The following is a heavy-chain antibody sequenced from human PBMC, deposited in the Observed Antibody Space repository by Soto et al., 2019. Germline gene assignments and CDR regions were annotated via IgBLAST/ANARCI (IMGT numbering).Heavy chain of an antibody. CDR2: ISYDGSNK. CDR3: AKDRGWYSYYYYGMDV. CDR1: GFTFSSYG. J-gene: IGHJ6*02. V-gene: IGHV3-30*18. Sequence: SLRLSCAASGFTFSSYGMHWVRQAPGKGLEWVAVISYDGSNKYYADSVKGRFTISRDNSKNTLYLQMNSLRAEDTAVYYCAKDRGWYSYYYYGMDVWGQGTTVTVSS. D-gene: IGHD6-19*01.